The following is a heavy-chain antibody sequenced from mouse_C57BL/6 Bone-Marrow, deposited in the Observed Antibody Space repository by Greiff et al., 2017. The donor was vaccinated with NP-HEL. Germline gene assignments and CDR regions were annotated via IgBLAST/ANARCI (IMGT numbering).Heavy chain of an antibody. J-gene: IGHJ2*01. D-gene: IGHD1-1*01. CDR2: ISSGSSTI. V-gene: IGHV5-17*01. CDR3: ARGGSYYYGSSPFDY. Sequence: EVQLVESGGGLVKPGGSLKLSCAASGFTFSDYGMHWVRQAPEKGLEWVAYISSGSSTIYYADTVKGRFTISRDNAKNTLFLQMTSLRSEDTAMYYCARGGSYYYGSSPFDYWGQGTTLTVSS. CDR1: GFTFSDYG.